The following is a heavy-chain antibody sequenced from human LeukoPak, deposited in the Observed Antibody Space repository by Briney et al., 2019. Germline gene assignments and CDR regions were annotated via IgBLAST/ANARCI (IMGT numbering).Heavy chain of an antibody. CDR3: TKDHYSSRLGDFQH. J-gene: IGHJ1*01. CDR2: ISWNSVSI. CDR1: GFTFDDYA. Sequence: GRSLRLSCAASGFTFDDYAMHWVRQAPGKGLEWVSGISWNSVSIGYADSVKGRFTISRDNAKNSLYLQMNSLRPEDTALYYCTKDHYSSRLGDFQHWGQGTLVTVSS. V-gene: IGHV3-9*01. D-gene: IGHD6-13*01.